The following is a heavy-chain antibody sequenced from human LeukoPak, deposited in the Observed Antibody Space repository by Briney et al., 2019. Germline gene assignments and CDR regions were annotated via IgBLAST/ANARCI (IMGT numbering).Heavy chain of an antibody. Sequence: GGSLRLSCAASGFTFSSYSMNWVRQAPGKGLEWVSYISSSSTIYYADSVKGRFTISRDNAKNTLYLQMNSLRAEDTAVYYCARGFGTMVRGVPGYWGQGTLVTVSS. V-gene: IGHV3-48*04. CDR3: ARGFGTMVRGVPGY. CDR1: GFTFSSYS. D-gene: IGHD3-10*01. CDR2: ISSSSTI. J-gene: IGHJ4*02.